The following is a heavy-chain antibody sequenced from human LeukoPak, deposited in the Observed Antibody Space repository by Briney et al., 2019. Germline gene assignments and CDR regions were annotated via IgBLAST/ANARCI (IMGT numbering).Heavy chain of an antibody. D-gene: IGHD5-24*01. CDR1: GFTFSDYS. CDR2: IGIDSGNT. Sequence: GGSLRLSCAASGFTFSDYSMNWVRQAPGKGLEWISYIGIDSGNTNYADSVKGRFTISGDKAKNSLYLQMYSLRVGDTAVYYCARDYKYAFDNWGQGTLVTVSS. V-gene: IGHV3-48*01. J-gene: IGHJ4*02. CDR3: ARDYKYAFDN.